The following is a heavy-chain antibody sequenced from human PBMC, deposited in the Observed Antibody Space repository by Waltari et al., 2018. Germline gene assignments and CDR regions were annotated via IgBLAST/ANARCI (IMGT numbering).Heavy chain of an antibody. Sequence: QVQLVESGGGVVQPGRSLRLSCAASGFTFSSYVMNWVRQAPGKGLEWVAVIADDGTDKYYADSVKGRFTISRDNPKNTLNLQMNSLRPEDTAVYYCARGTQMYYPLDHWGQGTQVTVSS. CDR1: GFTFSSYV. D-gene: IGHD3-10*01. J-gene: IGHJ4*02. CDR3: ARGTQMYYPLDH. CDR2: IADDGTDK. V-gene: IGHV3-30-3*01.